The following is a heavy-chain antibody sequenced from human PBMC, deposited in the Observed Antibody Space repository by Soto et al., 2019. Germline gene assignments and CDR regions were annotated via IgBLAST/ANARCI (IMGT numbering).Heavy chain of an antibody. V-gene: IGHV4-34*01. CDR3: ASLSGGIVVVPAATSCAFDI. J-gene: IGHJ3*02. CDR2: INHSGST. Sequence: SSETLCLTCAVYGGSFSGYYWSWIRQPPGKGLEWIGEINHSGSTNYNPSLKSRVTISVDTSKNQFSLKLSSVTAADTAVYYCASLSGGIVVVPAATSCAFDIWGQGTMVTVSS. CDR1: GGSFSGYY. D-gene: IGHD2-2*01.